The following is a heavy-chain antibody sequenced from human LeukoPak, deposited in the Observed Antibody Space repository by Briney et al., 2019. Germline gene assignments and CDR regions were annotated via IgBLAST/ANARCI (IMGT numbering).Heavy chain of an antibody. CDR3: AAVVATPLNWCDP. CDR1: GGSVSSGSYY. D-gene: IGHD2-15*01. CDR2: IYYSRST. J-gene: IGHJ5*02. Sequence: SETLSHTCTVSGGSVSSGSYYWTWIRQPPGKGLEWIGYIYYSRSTSYNPSLTSRVTISVDTSKTQFSLKLSSVTAADTAMYYCAAVVATPLNWCDPWGQGTLVTVSS. V-gene: IGHV4-61*01.